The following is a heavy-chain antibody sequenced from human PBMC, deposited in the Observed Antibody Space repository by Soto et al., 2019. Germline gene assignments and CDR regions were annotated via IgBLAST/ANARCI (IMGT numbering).Heavy chain of an antibody. J-gene: IGHJ5*02. D-gene: IGHD2-8*01. Sequence: ASVKVSCKASGYTFTGYYIHWVRQAPGQGLEWMGWVDPNSGGTHYAPKFQGRVAMTRAASINTAYMELNRLRSDDTAVYYCAKNGPSLGAWFDPWGQGTLVTVSS. CDR3: AKNGPSLGAWFDP. CDR1: GYTFTGYY. V-gene: IGHV1-2*02. CDR2: VDPNSGGT.